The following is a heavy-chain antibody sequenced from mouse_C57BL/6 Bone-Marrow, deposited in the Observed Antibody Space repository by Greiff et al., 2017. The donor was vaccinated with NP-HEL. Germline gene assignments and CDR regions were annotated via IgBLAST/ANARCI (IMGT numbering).Heavy chain of an antibody. CDR1: GFNIKDYY. CDR2: IDPEDGDT. CDR3: ALGGYYDYSWFAY. J-gene: IGHJ3*01. Sequence: VQLQQSGAELVKPGASVNLSCTASGFNIKDYYMHWVKQRTEQGLEWIGRIDPEDGDTKYAPKFQGKATITADTSSNTAYLQLSSLTSEDTAVYYCALGGYYDYSWFAYWGQGTLVTVSA. D-gene: IGHD2-4*01. V-gene: IGHV14-2*01.